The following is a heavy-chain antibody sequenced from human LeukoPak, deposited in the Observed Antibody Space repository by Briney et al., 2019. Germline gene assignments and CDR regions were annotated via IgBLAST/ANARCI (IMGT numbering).Heavy chain of an antibody. CDR1: GFTFSSYA. CDR3: ASEVFGVVITASFDY. CDR2: ISYDGSNK. V-gene: IGHV3-30-3*01. J-gene: IGHJ4*02. Sequence: PGGSLRLSCAASGFTFSSYAMHWVRQAPGKGLEWVAVISYDGSNKYYADSVKGRFTISRDNSKNTLYLQMNSLRAEATAVYYCASEVFGVVITASFDYWGQGTLVTVSS. D-gene: IGHD3-3*01.